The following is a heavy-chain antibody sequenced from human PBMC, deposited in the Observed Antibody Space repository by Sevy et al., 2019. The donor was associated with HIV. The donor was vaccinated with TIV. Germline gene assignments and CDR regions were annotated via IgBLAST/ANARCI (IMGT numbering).Heavy chain of an antibody. CDR2: INHSGST. CDR3: AKAPTYYYDSSCYYWDY. Sequence: SETLSLTCAVYGGSFSGYYWSWIRQPPGKGLEWIGEINHSGSTNYNPSLKSRVTISVDTSKNQFSLKLSSVTAADTAVYYCAKAPTYYYDSSCYYWDYWGQGTLVTVSS. CDR1: GGSFSGYY. D-gene: IGHD3-22*01. J-gene: IGHJ4*02. V-gene: IGHV4-34*01.